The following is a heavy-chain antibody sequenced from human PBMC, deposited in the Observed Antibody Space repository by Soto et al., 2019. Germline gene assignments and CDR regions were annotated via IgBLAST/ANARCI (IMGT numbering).Heavy chain of an antibody. D-gene: IGHD6-6*01. J-gene: IGHJ3*02. CDR2: ISPDGSIT. V-gene: IGHV3-74*01. CDR3: ARPRSKSSSGFDI. CDR1: GFSFSNHW. Sequence: EMQLVESGGGLVQPGGSLRLSCANSGFSFSNHWIHWVRQAPGQGLESITRISPDGSITDYAGSVRGRFTISRDNAKETLYMQKSSLRVEDTAVYYCARPRSKSSSGFDIWGQGTTVTVSS.